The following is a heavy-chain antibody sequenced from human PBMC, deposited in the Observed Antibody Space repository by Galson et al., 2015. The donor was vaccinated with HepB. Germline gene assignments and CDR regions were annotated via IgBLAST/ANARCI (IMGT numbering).Heavy chain of an antibody. CDR2: IIPIFGTA. Sequence: SVKVSCKASGGTFSSYAISWVRQAPGQGLEWMGGIIPIFGTATYAQKFQGRVTITADESTSTAYMELSSLRSEDTAVYYRARVGGYDFWSGYLPYYMDVWGKGTTVTVSS. D-gene: IGHD3-3*01. J-gene: IGHJ6*03. CDR1: GGTFSSYA. CDR3: ARVGGYDFWSGYLPYYMDV. V-gene: IGHV1-69*13.